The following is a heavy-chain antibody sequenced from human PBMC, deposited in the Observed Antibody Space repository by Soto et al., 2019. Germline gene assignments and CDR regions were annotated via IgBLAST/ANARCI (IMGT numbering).Heavy chain of an antibody. V-gene: IGHV1-69*06. CDR1: GGTFSSYA. CDR2: IIPIFGTA. J-gene: IGHJ3*02. D-gene: IGHD5-18*01. Sequence: QVQLVQSGAEVKKPGSSVKVSCKASGGTFSSYAISWVRQAPGQGLGWMGGIIPIFGTANYAQKFQGRVTITADKSTSTAYMELSSLRSEDTAVYYCARDLPHDVDTAMVTALNAFDIWGQGTMVTVSS. CDR3: ARDLPHDVDTAMVTALNAFDI.